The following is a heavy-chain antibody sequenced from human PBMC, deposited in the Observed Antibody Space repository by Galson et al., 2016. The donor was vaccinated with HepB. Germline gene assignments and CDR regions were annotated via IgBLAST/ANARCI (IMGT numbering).Heavy chain of an antibody. V-gene: IGHV3-64D*06. CDR1: GFTFSRYA. CDR2: ISSNGGTT. CDR3: VKDFDYVWESFRFQTKYYFDY. J-gene: IGHJ4*02. D-gene: IGHD3-16*02. Sequence: SLRLSCAASGFTFSRYALHWVRQAPGKGLEYVSAISSNGGTTYYADSVKGRFTISRDNFKNTLYLQMSILRAEDTAVYYCVKDFDYVWESFRFQTKYYFDYWGQGTLVTVSS.